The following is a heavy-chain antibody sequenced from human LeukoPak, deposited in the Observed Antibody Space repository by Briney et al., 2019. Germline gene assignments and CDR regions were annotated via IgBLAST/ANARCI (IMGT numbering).Heavy chain of an antibody. J-gene: IGHJ5*02. V-gene: IGHV4-34*01. CDR3: ARGGYSSSWTVLRRWNWFDP. Sequence: TSETLSLTCAVYDGSFSNYYCSWIRQPPGKGLEWIGEINHSGSVNYNPSLKSRVTISVDTSKNQFSLKLSSVTAADTAVYYCARGGYSSSWTVLRRWNWFDPWGQGTLVTVSS. D-gene: IGHD6-13*01. CDR1: DGSFSNYY. CDR2: INHSGSV.